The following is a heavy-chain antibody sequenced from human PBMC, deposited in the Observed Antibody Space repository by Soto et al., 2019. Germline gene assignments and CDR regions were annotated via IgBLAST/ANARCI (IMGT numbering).Heavy chain of an antibody. CDR2: INHSGST. Sequence: SETLSLTCAVYGGSFSGYYWTWIRQPPGTGLEWIGEINHSGSTNYNPSLKSRVPISVDTSKNQFSLKLTSVTAADTAVYYCTRGLFSGSSYSGSWYYFASWGQGTMVTVSS. D-gene: IGHD1-26*01. CDR1: GGSFSGYY. CDR3: TRGLFSGSSYSGSWYYFAS. J-gene: IGHJ4*02. V-gene: IGHV4-34*01.